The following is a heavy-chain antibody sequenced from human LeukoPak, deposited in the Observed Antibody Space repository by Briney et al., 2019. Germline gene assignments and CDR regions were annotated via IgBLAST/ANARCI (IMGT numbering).Heavy chain of an antibody. Sequence: ASVKVSCKASGYTFTGYYMHWVRQAPGQGLEWMGWINPNSGGTNYAQKFQGRVTMTRDTSTSTVYMELSSLRSEDTAVYYCARDLHLDTAMVSRNYYGMDVWGQGTTVTVSS. CDR3: ARDLHLDTAMVSRNYYGMDV. J-gene: IGHJ6*02. D-gene: IGHD5-18*01. CDR2: INPNSGGT. CDR1: GYTFTGYY. V-gene: IGHV1-2*02.